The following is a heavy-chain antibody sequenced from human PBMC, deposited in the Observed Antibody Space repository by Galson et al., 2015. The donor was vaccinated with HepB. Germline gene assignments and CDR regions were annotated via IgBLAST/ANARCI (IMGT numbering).Heavy chain of an antibody. V-gene: IGHV4-4*07. CDR3: ARGAQQWLGMNYFDS. D-gene: IGHD6-19*01. CDR2: VYSSGST. J-gene: IGHJ4*02. Sequence: LSLTCTVSGGSITRHYWNWIRQSAAKGLEWIGRVYSSGSTNYNPSLESRVTMSVDTSKNHFSLNLRSMTAADTAVYYCARGAQQWLGMNYFDSWGQGTLVTVSS. CDR1: GGSITRHY.